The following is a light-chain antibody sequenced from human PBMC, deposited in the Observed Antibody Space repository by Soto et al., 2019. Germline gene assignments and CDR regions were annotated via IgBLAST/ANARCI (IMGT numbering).Light chain of an antibody. CDR1: SGYSNYK. V-gene: IGLV9-49*01. J-gene: IGLJ2*01. CDR2: VGTGGIVG. CDR3: GADHGSGSNFVV. Sequence: QSVLTQPPSASASLGASVTLTCTLSSGYSNYKVDWYQQRPGKGPRFVMRVGTGGIVGSKGDGIPDRFSVLGSGLNRYLTIKNSQEEDESDYRGGADHGSGSNFVVFGGGTKLTVL.